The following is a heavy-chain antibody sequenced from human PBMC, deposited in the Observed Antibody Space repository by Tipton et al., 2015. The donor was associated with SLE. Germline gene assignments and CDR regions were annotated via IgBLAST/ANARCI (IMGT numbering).Heavy chain of an antibody. CDR2: INPNSGGT. D-gene: IGHD6-19*01. Sequence: QLVQSGAEVKKPGASVKVSCKASGYTFTGYYMHWVRQAPGQGLEWMGWINPNSGGTRYAQKFQGRVTMTRDTSISTAYMELSRLRSDDTAVYYCARSRAVAGIDYWGQGTLVTVSS. CDR3: ARSRAVAGIDY. CDR1: GYTFTGYY. V-gene: IGHV1-2*02. J-gene: IGHJ4*02.